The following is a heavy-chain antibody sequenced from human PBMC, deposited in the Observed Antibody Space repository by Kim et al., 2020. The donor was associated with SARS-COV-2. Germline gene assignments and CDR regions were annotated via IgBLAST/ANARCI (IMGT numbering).Heavy chain of an antibody. J-gene: IGHJ4*02. CDR1: GGSIRTTSYY. CDR3: VRRKGNGDQLDY. CDR2: IYYSGNT. Sequence: SETLSLTCTVSGGSIRTTSYYWGWIRQPPGKGLEWIGNIYYSGNTYYNPSLKSRVTISIDTSKNHFSLNLSSVTAADTAVYYCVRRKGNGDQLDYWGQGILGTVSS. V-gene: IGHV4-39*02. D-gene: IGHD4-17*01.